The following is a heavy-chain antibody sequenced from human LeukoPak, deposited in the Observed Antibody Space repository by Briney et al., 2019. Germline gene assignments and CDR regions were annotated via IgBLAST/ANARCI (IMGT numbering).Heavy chain of an antibody. J-gene: IGHJ4*02. V-gene: IGHV3-23*01. CDR3: AKGRGGSPSCYDY. CDR1: GFTFSSYA. D-gene: IGHD2-2*01. CDR2: ITDSSSSP. Sequence: PGGSLRLSCAASGFTFSSYAMSWVRQAPGKGLEWVSTITDSSSSPYYADSVKGRFTISRDNSKNTLYLQMSSLRAEDTAVYYCAKGRGGSPSCYDYWGQGTLVTVSS.